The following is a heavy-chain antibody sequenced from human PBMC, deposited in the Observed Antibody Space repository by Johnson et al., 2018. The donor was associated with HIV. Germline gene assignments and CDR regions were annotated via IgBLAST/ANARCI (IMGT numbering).Heavy chain of an antibody. CDR3: ARDPEIAARADAFDI. V-gene: IGHV3-7*03. J-gene: IGHJ3*02. CDR2: IKQDGSEK. Sequence: VQLVESGGGVVRPGGSLRLSCAASGFTFDDYGMSWVRQAPGKGLEWVANIKQDGSEKYYVDSVKGRFTISRDNAKNSLYLQMNSLRAEDTAVYYCARDPEIAARADAFDIWGQGTMVTVSS. CDR1: GFTFDDYG. D-gene: IGHD6-6*01.